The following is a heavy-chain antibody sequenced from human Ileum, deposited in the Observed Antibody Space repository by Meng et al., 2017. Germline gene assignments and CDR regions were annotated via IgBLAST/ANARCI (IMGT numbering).Heavy chain of an antibody. D-gene: IGHD2-15*01. V-gene: IGHV4-4*02. Sequence: QGQRPEPVPVLGEPSGTLSLTCTVSGGSISSSFYWSWVRQSPGKGLEWIGQIYLAGSPNYNPSLESRVTISVDKSKNQFSLRLTSVTAADTAIFYCVRHGGKYFDSWGQGTLVTVSS. CDR1: GGSISSSFY. J-gene: IGHJ4*02. CDR2: IYLAGSP. CDR3: VRHGGKYFDS.